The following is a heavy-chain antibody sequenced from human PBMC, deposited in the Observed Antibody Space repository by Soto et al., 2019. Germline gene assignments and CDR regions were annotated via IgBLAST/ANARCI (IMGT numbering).Heavy chain of an antibody. CDR3: ERDLASTTIPNY. V-gene: IGHV3-7*04. CDR2: IKQDGSEK. CDR1: GFTFSSYW. J-gene: IGHJ4*02. D-gene: IGHD4-17*01. Sequence: EVQLVESGGGLVQPGGSLRLSCAASGFTFSSYWMSWVRQAPGKGLEWVANIKQDGSEKYYVDSVKGRFTISRDNAKNSRYLQMIGLRAEDTAVYYCERDLASTTIPNYWGQGTLVSVSS.